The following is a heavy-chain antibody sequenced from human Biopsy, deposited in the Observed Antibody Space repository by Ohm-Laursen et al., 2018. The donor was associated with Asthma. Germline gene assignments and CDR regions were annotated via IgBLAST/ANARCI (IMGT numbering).Heavy chain of an antibody. J-gene: IGHJ4*02. V-gene: IGHV4-59*01. Sequence: TLSLTCTVSGDSINSYYWTWIRQPPGKGLEWIGYIYYTGTTNSNPSLKSRITISVDTSKNQFSLKLRSVTAADAAVYYCARGISRVTGLFDHFDSWGQGTLVTVSS. CDR1: GDSINSYY. CDR3: ARGISRVTGLFDHFDS. D-gene: IGHD2-21*02. CDR2: IYYTGTT.